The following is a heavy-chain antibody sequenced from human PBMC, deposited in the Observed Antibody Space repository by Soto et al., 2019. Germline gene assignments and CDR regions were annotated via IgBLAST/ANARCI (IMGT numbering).Heavy chain of an antibody. J-gene: IGHJ6*02. CDR2: INPNSGGT. V-gene: IGHV1-2*02. Sequence: EASMKVSCKASGYTFTGYYMHWVRQAPGQGLEWMGWINPNSGGTNYAQKFQGRVTMTRDTSISTAYMELSRLRSDDTAVYYCARSPPRDCTNGVCYSYYYYYGMDVWGQGTTVTVSS. CDR3: ARSPPRDCTNGVCYSYYYYYGMDV. D-gene: IGHD2-8*01. CDR1: GYTFTGYY.